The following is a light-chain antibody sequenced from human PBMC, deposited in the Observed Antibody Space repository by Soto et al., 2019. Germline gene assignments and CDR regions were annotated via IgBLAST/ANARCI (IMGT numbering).Light chain of an antibody. J-gene: IGLJ2*01. Sequence: QSVLTQPASVSGSPGQSITISCTGTSSDVGGYNFVSWYQQHPGKAPKLMIYEVSNRPSGVSNRFSGSKSGNTASLTISGLQAEDEAEYYCSSYTSSMTRVVFGGGTKLTVL. CDR2: EVS. V-gene: IGLV2-14*01. CDR3: SSYTSSMTRVV. CDR1: SSDVGGYNF.